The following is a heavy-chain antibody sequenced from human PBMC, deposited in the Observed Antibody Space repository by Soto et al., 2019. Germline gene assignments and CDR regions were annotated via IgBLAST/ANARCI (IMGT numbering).Heavy chain of an antibody. CDR3: ARDFPGQRRGEQRIAAAGHNWFDP. D-gene: IGHD6-13*01. Sequence: QVQLQESGPGLVKPSETLSLTCTVSGGSVSIGSHYWSWIRQPPGKGLEWIAYIYHSGSTDYNPSLKSRVTISVDTSKNQFSLKLSSVTAADTAVYYCARDFPGQRRGEQRIAAAGHNWFDPWGQGTLVTVSS. V-gene: IGHV4-61*01. J-gene: IGHJ5*02. CDR1: GGSVSIGSHY. CDR2: IYHSGST.